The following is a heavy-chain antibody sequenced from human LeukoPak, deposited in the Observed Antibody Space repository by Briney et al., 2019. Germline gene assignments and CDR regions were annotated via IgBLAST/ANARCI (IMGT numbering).Heavy chain of an antibody. V-gene: IGHV3-33*01. CDR3: ARVAPPYMNFDY. CDR1: GFTFSSYG. J-gene: IGHJ4*02. D-gene: IGHD2-21*01. CDR2: IWHDGSNK. Sequence: GGSLRLSCAASGFTFSSYGMHWVRQAPGKGLEWVAVIWHDGSNKYYADSVKGRFTISRDNSKNTLYLQMNSLRAEDTAVYYCARVAPPYMNFDYWGQGTLVTVSS.